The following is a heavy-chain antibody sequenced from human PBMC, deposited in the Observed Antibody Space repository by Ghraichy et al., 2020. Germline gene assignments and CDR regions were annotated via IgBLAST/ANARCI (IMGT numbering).Heavy chain of an antibody. CDR1: GYTFTSYD. D-gene: IGHD2-15*01. V-gene: IGHV1-8*01. Sequence: ASVKVSCKASGYTFTSYDINWVRQATGQGLEWMGWMNPNSGNTGYAQKFQGRVTMTRNTSISTAYMELSSLRSEDTAVYYCARGRGRHCSGGSCYSALPADDYWGQGTLVTVSS. J-gene: IGHJ4*02. CDR2: MNPNSGNT. CDR3: ARGRGRHCSGGSCYSALPADDY.